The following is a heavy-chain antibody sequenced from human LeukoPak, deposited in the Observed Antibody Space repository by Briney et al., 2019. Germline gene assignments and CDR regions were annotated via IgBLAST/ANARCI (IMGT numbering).Heavy chain of an antibody. Sequence: PGGSLRLSCTASGFTFSSYSMSWVRQAPGKGLEWVSSITSNSSYIYYADSVKGRITISKDNAKKSVYLQMSSLRAEDTAVCYCARGSTYSSGWYTGFDYWGQGTLVTVSS. CDR1: GFTFSSYS. V-gene: IGHV3-21*01. D-gene: IGHD6-19*01. CDR2: ITSNSSYI. CDR3: ARGSTYSSGWYTGFDY. J-gene: IGHJ4*02.